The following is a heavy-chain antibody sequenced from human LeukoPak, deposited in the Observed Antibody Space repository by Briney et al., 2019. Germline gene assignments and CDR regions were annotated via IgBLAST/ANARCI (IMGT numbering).Heavy chain of an antibody. D-gene: IGHD3-9*01. V-gene: IGHV7-4-1*02. CDR2: INTNTGNP. CDR1: GYTFTSYA. CDR3: AREGIGGLRYFDWDY. J-gene: IGHJ4*02. Sequence: GASVKVSCKASGYTFTSYAMNWVRQAPGQGLEWMGWINTNTGNPTYAQGFTGRFVFSLDTSVSTAYLQISSLKAEDTAVYYCAREGIGGLRYFDWDYWGQGTLVTVSS.